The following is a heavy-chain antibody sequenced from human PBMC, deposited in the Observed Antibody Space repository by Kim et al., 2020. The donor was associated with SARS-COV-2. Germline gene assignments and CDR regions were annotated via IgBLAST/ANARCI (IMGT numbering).Heavy chain of an antibody. V-gene: IGHV3-21*01. CDR2: ISSSSSYL. CDR3: ARGGKWELLPDY. D-gene: IGHD1-26*01. CDR1: GFTFSSYS. J-gene: IGHJ4*02. Sequence: GGSLRLSCAASGFTFSSYSMNWVRQAPGKGLEWVSSISSSSSYLYYADSVKGRFTISRDNAKNSLYLQMNSLRAEDTAVYYCARGGKWELLPDYWGQGTLVTVSS.